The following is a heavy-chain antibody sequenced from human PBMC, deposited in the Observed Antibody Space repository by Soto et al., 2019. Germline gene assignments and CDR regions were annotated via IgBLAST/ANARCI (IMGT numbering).Heavy chain of an antibody. V-gene: IGHV3-30-3*01. CDR1: GFTFSSYA. CDR3: ARAKPYYNWNYFSWFDP. Sequence: PGGSLRLSCAASGFTFSSYAMHWVRQAPGKGLEWVAVISYDGSNKYYADSVKGRFTISRDNSKNTLYLQMNSLRAEDTAVYYCARAKPYYNWNYFSWFDPWGQGXLVTVYS. CDR2: ISYDGSNK. D-gene: IGHD1-7*01. J-gene: IGHJ5*02.